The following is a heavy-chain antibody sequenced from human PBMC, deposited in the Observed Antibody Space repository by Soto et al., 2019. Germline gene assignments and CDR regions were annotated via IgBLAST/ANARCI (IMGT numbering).Heavy chain of an antibody. Sequence: PSETLSLTCTVSGGSISSNYWSWIRQPPGKGLEWIGYIHYSGSTNYNPSLKSRVTISVDTSKNQFSLKLSSVTAADTAVYYCARYIDGGWFDPWGQGTLVTVSS. D-gene: IGHD1-1*01. CDR2: IHYSGST. V-gene: IGHV4-59*01. CDR3: ARYIDGGWFDP. CDR1: GGSISSNY. J-gene: IGHJ5*02.